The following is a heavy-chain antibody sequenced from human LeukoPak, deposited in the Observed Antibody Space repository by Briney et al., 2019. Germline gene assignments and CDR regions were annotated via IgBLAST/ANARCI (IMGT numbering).Heavy chain of an antibody. CDR1: GFTFGDYG. CDR3: ARDLPLTGTTEFGWFDP. Sequence: GRSLRLSCTGSGFTFGDYGMSWVRQAPGKGLEWVANIRQDGSEKYYVDSVKGRFTISRDNAKNSLYLQMNSLRAEDTAVYYCARDLPLTGTTEFGWFDPWGQGTLVTVSS. V-gene: IGHV3-7*03. CDR2: IRQDGSEK. D-gene: IGHD1-7*01. J-gene: IGHJ5*02.